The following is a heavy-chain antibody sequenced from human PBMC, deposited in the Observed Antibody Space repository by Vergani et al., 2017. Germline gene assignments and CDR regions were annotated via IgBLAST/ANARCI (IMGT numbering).Heavy chain of an antibody. CDR1: GYTFTSYD. V-gene: IGHV1-8*01. CDR2: MNPNSGNT. Sequence: QVQLVQSGAEVKKPGASVKVSCKASGYTFTSYDIHWVRQATGQGLEWMGWMNPNSGNTGYAQKFQGRVTMTRNTSISTAYMELSSLRSEDTAVYYCARAGRGLGYYYYYYMDVWGKGTTVTVSS. CDR3: ARAGRGLGYYYYYYMDV. J-gene: IGHJ6*03. D-gene: IGHD3-10*01.